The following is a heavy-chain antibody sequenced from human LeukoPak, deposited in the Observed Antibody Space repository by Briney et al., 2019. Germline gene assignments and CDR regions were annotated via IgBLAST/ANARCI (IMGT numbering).Heavy chain of an antibody. J-gene: IGHJ4*02. CDR3: ARGRGRRSVRGVPNDY. CDR2: INHSGST. V-gene: IGHV4-34*01. Sequence: SETLSLTCAVYGGSFSGYYWSWIRQPPGKGLEWIGEINHSGSTNYNPSLKSRVTISVDTSKNQFSLKLSSVTAADTAVYYCARGRGRRSVRGVPNDYWGQGTLVTVSS. CDR1: GGSFSGYY. D-gene: IGHD3-10*01.